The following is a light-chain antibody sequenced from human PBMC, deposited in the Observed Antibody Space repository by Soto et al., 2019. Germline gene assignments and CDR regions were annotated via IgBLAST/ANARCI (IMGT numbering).Light chain of an antibody. CDR3: MQGLQSTIT. CDR1: RGLLPRNGKNY. CDR2: LGS. Sequence: DIVMTQSPCSLAVTPGESASISCRSSRGLLPRNGKNYLDWYLQKPGQSPQLLIYLGSSRASGVPDRVSGSGSGTDFTLKIGRVEAEEVGIYDCMQGLQSTITFGQGTRLEIK. J-gene: IGKJ5*01. V-gene: IGKV2-28*01.